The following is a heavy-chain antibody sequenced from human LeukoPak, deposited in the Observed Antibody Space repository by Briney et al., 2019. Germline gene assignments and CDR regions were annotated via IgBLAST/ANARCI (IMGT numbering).Heavy chain of an antibody. D-gene: IGHD6-13*01. V-gene: IGHV3-20*04. CDR3: ARVRSSWYTNRSYFDY. J-gene: IGHJ4*02. CDR1: GFTFSNYG. CDR2: INWNGGST. Sequence: PGGTLRLSCAASGFTFSNYGMSWVRQAPGKGLEWVSGINWNGGSTGYADSVKGRFTISRDNAKNSLYLQMNSLRAEDTALYYCARVRSSWYTNRSYFDYWGQGTLVTVSS.